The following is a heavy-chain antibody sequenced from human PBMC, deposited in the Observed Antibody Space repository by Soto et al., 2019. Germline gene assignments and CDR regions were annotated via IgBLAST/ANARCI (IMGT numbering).Heavy chain of an antibody. J-gene: IGHJ5*02. CDR3: ARVAGDGWYDA. Sequence: QVQLQESGSGLVKPSQTLSLTCAVSGGSITSGGYSWSWIRQPPGKGVEWIGSIYHRGSTYYNPSLKSRVTISLDWSKNQFSLKVNSVTAADTAVYYCARVAGDGWYDAWGQGTLVTVSS. CDR1: GGSITSGGYS. V-gene: IGHV4-30-2*01. CDR2: IYHRGST.